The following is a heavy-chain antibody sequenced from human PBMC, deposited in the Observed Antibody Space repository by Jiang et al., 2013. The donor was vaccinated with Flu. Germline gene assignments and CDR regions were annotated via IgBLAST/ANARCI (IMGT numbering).Heavy chain of an antibody. Sequence: VQLVESGGDLVQPGGSLRLSCAASGFTFSSYSMNWVRQAPGKGLEWVSYISSSSSTIYYADSVKGRFTISRDNAKNSLYLQMSSLSAEDTAVYYCARGSAAGGWIFDPWGQGTLVTVSS. CDR2: ISSSSSTI. CDR1: GFTFSSYS. CDR3: ARGSAAGGWIFDP. V-gene: IGHV3-48*04. J-gene: IGHJ5*02. D-gene: IGHD6-13*01.